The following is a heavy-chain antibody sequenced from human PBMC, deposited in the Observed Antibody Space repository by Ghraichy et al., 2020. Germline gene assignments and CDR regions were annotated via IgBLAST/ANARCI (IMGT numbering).Heavy chain of an antibody. CDR1: GFTFSGSE. CDR2: ISNTGATM. J-gene: IGHJ6*02. D-gene: IGHD6-19*01. Sequence: GGSLRLSCAASGFTFSGSEMKWVRQAPGKGLEWVSYISNTGATMYYADSVKGRFTISRDNAKNSLYLQMNSLRAEDTGIYYCARDLPVPGTYYYGMDVWGQGNSFTVSS. CDR3: ARDLPVPGTYYYGMDV. V-gene: IGHV3-48*03.